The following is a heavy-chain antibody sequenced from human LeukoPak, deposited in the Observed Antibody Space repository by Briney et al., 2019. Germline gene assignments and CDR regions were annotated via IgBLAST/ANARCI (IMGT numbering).Heavy chain of an antibody. CDR2: ISSSSYI. CDR3: ARDLVYYGSGSYGY. CDR1: GFTFSSYS. D-gene: IGHD3-10*01. V-gene: IGHV3-21*01. J-gene: IGHJ4*02. Sequence: GGSLRLSCAASGFTFSSYSMNWVRQAPGKGLEWVSSISSSSYIYYADSVKGRFTISRDNAKNSLYLQMNSLRAEDTAVYYCARDLVYYGSGSYGYWGQGTLVTVSS.